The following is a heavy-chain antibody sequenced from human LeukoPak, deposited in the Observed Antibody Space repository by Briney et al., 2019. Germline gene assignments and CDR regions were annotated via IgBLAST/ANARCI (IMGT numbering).Heavy chain of an antibody. J-gene: IGHJ4*02. CDR3: ARAGSYYSFDY. CDR2: ISSSSSTI. Sequence: GGFLRLSCAASGFTFSSYSMNWVRQAPGKGLEWVSYISSSSSTIYYADSVKGRFTISRDNAKNSLYLQMNSLRAEDTAVYYCARAGSYYSFDYWGQGTLVTVSS. CDR1: GFTFSSYS. V-gene: IGHV3-48*04. D-gene: IGHD1-26*01.